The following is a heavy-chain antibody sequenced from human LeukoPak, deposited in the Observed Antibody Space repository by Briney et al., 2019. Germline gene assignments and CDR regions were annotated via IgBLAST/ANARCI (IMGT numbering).Heavy chain of an antibody. CDR2: IHTSGAS. CDR1: GASISNYS. J-gene: IGHJ4*02. D-gene: IGHD1-26*01. V-gene: IGHV4-4*09. Sequence: SETLSLTCTVSGASISNYSWSWIRQTPEKGLEWMGHIHTSGASRYSPSLSSRLTLSIDTSRNHLSLKLTSVTAAATAVYFCARLGSYHDFWGQGALVTASS. CDR3: ARLGSYHDF.